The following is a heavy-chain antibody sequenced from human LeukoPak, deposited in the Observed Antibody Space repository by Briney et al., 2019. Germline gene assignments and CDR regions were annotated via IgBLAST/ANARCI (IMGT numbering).Heavy chain of an antibody. CDR3: ARDPGRTRDAFDI. J-gene: IGHJ3*02. CDR2: IIPIFGIA. V-gene: IGHV1-69*04. D-gene: IGHD1-1*01. CDR1: GYTFTGYY. Sequence: SVRVSCKASGYTFTGYYMHWVRQAPGQGLEWMGRIIPIFGIANYAQKFQGRVTITADKSTSTAYMELSSLRSEDTAVYYCARDPGRTRDAFDIWGQGTMVTVSS.